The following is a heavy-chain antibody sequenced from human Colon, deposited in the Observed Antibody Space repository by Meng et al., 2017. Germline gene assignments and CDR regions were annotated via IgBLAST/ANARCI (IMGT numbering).Heavy chain of an antibody. Sequence: VPLPESGPGPVRPSETLSLTCTVSGGSVTITGYYWSWIRQSPGKGLEWIGYIYYTGTTNYNPSLKSRVTISVDTSKNQFSLKLSSVTPADTAVYFCARDNLLTSGSRFCFDYWGQGALVTVSS. CDR3: ARDNLLTSGSRFCFDY. D-gene: IGHD6-19*01. CDR1: GGSVTITGYY. V-gene: IGHV4-61*08. CDR2: IYYTGTT. J-gene: IGHJ4*02.